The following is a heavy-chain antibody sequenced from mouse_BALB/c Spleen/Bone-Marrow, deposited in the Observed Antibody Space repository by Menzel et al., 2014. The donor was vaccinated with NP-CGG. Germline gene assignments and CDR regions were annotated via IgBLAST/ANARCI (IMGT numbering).Heavy chain of an antibody. J-gene: IGHJ2*01. Sequence: EVHLVESGGGLVQPGGSLKLSCAASGFTFSSYGMSWVRQTPDKRLELVATINTNSGNTYYPDSVKGRFTISRDNAKNTLCLQMSSLKSEDTAMYYCARGLDYWGQGTTLTVSS. CDR1: GFTFSSYG. V-gene: IGHV5-6-3*01. CDR2: INTNSGNT. CDR3: ARGLDY.